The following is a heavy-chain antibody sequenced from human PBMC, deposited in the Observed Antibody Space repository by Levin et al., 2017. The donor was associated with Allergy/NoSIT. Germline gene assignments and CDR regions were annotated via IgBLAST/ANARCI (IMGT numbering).Heavy chain of an antibody. CDR1: GFTFNTCG. Sequence: GESLKISCAASGFTFNTCGMHWVRQAPGIGLEWVAVLWSNGVNNYYADSVKGRFTISRDNSKNTLYLQMDSLRAEDTAVYYCAREKGPFDAFDVWGRGTMVTVSS. CDR3: AREKGPFDAFDV. CDR2: LWSNGVNN. J-gene: IGHJ3*01. V-gene: IGHV3-33*01.